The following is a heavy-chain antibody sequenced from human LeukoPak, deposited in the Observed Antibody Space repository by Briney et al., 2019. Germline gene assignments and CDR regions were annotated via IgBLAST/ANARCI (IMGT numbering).Heavy chain of an antibody. V-gene: IGHV3-33*06. CDR3: AKDAQRGFDYSNSLEQ. Sequence: GRSLRLSCAASGFTFSHFGMHWVRQVPGRGLEWVAVIWNDGSTKYYADSVKGRFTISRDNYQNRVDLHMTSLRVEDTAIYYCAKDAQRGFDYSNSLEQWGQGALVTVSS. J-gene: IGHJ4*02. CDR1: GFTFSHFG. D-gene: IGHD4-11*01. CDR2: IWNDGSTK.